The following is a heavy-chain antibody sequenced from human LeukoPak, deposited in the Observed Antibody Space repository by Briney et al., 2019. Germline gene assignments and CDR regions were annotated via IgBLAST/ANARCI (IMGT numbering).Heavy chain of an antibody. CDR2: IYYNGRT. J-gene: IGHJ2*01. D-gene: IGHD3/OR15-3a*01. Sequence: PSETLSLTCSVSGASISSSYWSWIRQPPGEGLQWIGNIYYNGRTNYNPSLKSRVTMSLDTSKNHFSLNLRSVTAADRAVYYCARDLGLAGLWYFDLWGRGTLVTVSS. CDR3: ARDLGLAGLWYFDL. CDR1: GASISSSY. V-gene: IGHV4-59*01.